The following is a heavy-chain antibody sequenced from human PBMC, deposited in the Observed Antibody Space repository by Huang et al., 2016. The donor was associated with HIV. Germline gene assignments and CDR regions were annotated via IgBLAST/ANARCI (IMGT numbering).Heavy chain of an antibody. D-gene: IGHD4-17*01. V-gene: IGHV4-39*01. Sequence: QLRLQESGPGLVKPSETLSLTCIVSGASISSNNHYWSWIRQPPGKGLEWIGTIYYTGGTYRAPSLDGRVTISADTSKNQFSLRLSSVTAADTAMYYCARHPVNDHGDYRTFFDYWGQGTLVTVSS. CDR3: ARHPVNDHGDYRTFFDY. CDR1: GASISSNNHY. CDR2: IYYTGGT. J-gene: IGHJ4*02.